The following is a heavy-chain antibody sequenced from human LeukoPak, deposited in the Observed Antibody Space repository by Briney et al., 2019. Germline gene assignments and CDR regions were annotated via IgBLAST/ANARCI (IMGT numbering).Heavy chain of an antibody. V-gene: IGHV3-30*18. CDR3: AKEYDGY. Sequence: RPGGSLRLSCAASGFTFISYGIHWVRQAPGKGLEWVAVISKDGSDKKYADSVKGRFIISRDNSKNTLYLQMNSLRAEDTAVYYCAKEYDGYWGQGTLVTVSS. CDR2: ISKDGSDK. CDR1: GFTFISYG. D-gene: IGHD2-8*01. J-gene: IGHJ4*02.